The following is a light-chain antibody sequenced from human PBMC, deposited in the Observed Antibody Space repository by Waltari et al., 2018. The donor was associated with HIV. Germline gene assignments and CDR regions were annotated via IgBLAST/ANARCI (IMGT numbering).Light chain of an antibody. CDR3: MQALESPLT. V-gene: IGKV2-28*01. CDR1: QSILKSNGYMY. J-gene: IGKJ4*01. Sequence: DIVMTQSPLYLSVTPGGPASISCRSSQSILKSNGYMYLEWYLQKPGQSPQLLIYLGSNRAAGVTDRFSGSGSATDFTLKISRVEAEDAGIYYCMQALESPLTFGGGTRVEIK. CDR2: LGS.